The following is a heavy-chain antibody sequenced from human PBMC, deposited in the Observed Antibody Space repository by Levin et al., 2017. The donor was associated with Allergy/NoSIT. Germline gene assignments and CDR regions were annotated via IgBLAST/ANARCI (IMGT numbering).Heavy chain of an antibody. CDR2: ISSSSSYI. J-gene: IGHJ5*02. CDR3: ASAGYSSSWYLIS. Sequence: LSLPCAASGFPFSSYSMNWVRQAPGKGLEWVSSISSSSSYIYYADSVKGRFTISRDNAKNSLYLQMNSLRAEDTAVYYCASAGYSSSWYLISWGQGTLVTVSS. CDR1: GFPFSSYS. D-gene: IGHD6-13*01. V-gene: IGHV3-21*01.